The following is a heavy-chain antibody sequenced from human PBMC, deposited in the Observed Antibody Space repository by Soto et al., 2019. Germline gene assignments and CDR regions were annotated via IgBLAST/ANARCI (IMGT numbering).Heavy chain of an antibody. CDR2: ISSNGSST. D-gene: IGHD2-2*03. CDR1: GFTFSTYW. Sequence: GGSLRLSCAASGFTFSTYWMHWVRQAPGEGLVWVSRISSNGSSTIYADSVRGRLTISRDNDKNTMYLRLNNLTDEDTAVYYCVRDGSCLSTGCTPKFDYWGQGTLVTVSS. J-gene: IGHJ4*02. CDR3: VRDGSCLSTGCTPKFDY. V-gene: IGHV3-74*01.